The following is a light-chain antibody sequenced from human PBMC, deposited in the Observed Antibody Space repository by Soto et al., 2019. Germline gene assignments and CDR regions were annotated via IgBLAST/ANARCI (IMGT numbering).Light chain of an antibody. V-gene: IGLV2-14*01. CDR1: NSDVGGHNY. J-gene: IGLJ2*01. CDR3: DSYTANNVL. CDR2: EVS. Sequence: QSALTQPASVSGSPGQSITISCAGTNSDVGGHNYVSWYQHHPGRAPKLILYEVSNRPSGVSSRFSGSKSGDTASLTISGLQAEDEADYYCDSYTANNVLFGGGTQLTVL.